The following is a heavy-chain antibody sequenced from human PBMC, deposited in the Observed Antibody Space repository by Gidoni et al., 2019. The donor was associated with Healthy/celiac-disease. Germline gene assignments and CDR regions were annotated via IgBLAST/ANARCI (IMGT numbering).Heavy chain of an antibody. V-gene: IGHV3-30*18. J-gene: IGHJ4*02. Sequence: QVQLVESGGGVVQPGRSLRLSCAASGFTFSSYGMHWVRQAPGKGLEWVAVISYDGSNKYYADSVKGRFTISRDNSKNTLYLQMNSLRAEDTAVYYCAKGGYGDSRGYFDYWGQGTLVTVSS. D-gene: IGHD4-17*01. CDR1: GFTFSSYG. CDR2: ISYDGSNK. CDR3: AKGGYGDSRGYFDY.